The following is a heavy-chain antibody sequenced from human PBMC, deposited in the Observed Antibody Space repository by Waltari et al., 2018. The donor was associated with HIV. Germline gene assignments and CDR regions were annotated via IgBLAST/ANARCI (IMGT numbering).Heavy chain of an antibody. CDR1: GFTFSSYW. D-gene: IGHD5-12*01. Sequence: EVQLVESGGGLVQPGGSLRLSCAASGFTFSSYWMSWVRQAPGKWVECGANIKQNGSEKSYVDSVKCRFTISRDNAKNSLYLQMNNLRAEDTAVYYCARLRGGYDFDYWGQGTLVTVSS. CDR2: IKQNGSEK. V-gene: IGHV3-7*01. J-gene: IGHJ4*02. CDR3: ARLRGGYDFDY.